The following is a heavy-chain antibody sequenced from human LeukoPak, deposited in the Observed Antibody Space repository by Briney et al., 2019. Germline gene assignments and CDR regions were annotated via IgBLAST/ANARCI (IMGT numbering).Heavy chain of an antibody. CDR2: IYYSGST. J-gene: IGHJ3*02. V-gene: IGHV4-59*01. CDR3: ARSEYSYGADAFDI. CDR1: GGSISSYY. D-gene: IGHD5-18*01. Sequence: SETLSLTCTVSGGSISSYYWSWIRQPPAKGLEWIGYIYYSGSTNYNPSLKSRVTISVDTSKTQFSLKLSSVTAADTAVYYCARSEYSYGADAFDIWGQGTMVTVSS.